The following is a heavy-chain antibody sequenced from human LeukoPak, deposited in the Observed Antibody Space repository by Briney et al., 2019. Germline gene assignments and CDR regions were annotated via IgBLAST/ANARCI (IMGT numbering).Heavy chain of an antibody. Sequence: SETLSLTCTVSGGSISSYYWSWIRQPPGKGLEWIGYIYYSGSTNYNPSLKSRVTISIDTSKNQFSLKLNSMTAADTAVYYCVRNIYTSSYYFDYWGQGTLVTVSS. D-gene: IGHD6-6*01. CDR1: GGSISSYY. J-gene: IGHJ4*02. CDR3: VRNIYTSSYYFDY. V-gene: IGHV4-59*01. CDR2: IYYSGST.